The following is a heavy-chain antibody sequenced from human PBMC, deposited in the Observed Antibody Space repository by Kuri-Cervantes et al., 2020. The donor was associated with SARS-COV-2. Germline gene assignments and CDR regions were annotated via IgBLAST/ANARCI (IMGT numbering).Heavy chain of an antibody. CDR2: IYSIGRT. V-gene: IGHV4-61*02. CDR3: ARGDSSGYYRTTFHL. D-gene: IGHD3-22*01. Sequence: LRLSCSVSGGSVSSGSYYWNWIRQPAGKGQEWIGRIYSIGRTDYNPSLKTRVTISVDTSKSQFSLRLTSVTAADTALYYCARGDSSGYYRTTFHLGGQGTMVTVSS. J-gene: IGHJ3*01. CDR1: GGSVSSGSYY.